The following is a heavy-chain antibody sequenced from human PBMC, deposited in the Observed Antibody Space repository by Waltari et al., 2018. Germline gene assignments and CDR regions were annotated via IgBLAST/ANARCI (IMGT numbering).Heavy chain of an antibody. CDR2: IDSGGST. Sequence: EVQLVESGGGLVQPGGSLRLSGEAFKITVRNNYMSWVRQAPGKGLQWVATIDSGGSTNYADSLKGRFAISRDNSKNTLYLQMNSLRAEDTAVYYCASRIMVGFDYWGQGTLVTVSS. V-gene: IGHV3-66*01. D-gene: IGHD3-10*01. J-gene: IGHJ4*02. CDR3: ASRIMVGFDY. CDR1: KITVRNNY.